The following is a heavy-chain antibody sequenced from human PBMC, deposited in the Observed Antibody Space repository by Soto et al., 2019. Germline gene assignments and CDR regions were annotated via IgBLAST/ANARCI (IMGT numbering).Heavy chain of an antibody. J-gene: IGHJ5*02. CDR2: VEPSDTYV. CDR1: GDTFNNYL. V-gene: IGHV5-10-1*01. Sequence: DSLIVSYKTSGDTFNNYLIILVGQMPGKGLEWMGRVEPSDTYVNDSPSVQGHITISIDKSNNTPYLQWSSLRASDTAIYACASPHGCYHWFDAWGQGTLVTVSS. D-gene: IGHD2-2*01. CDR3: ASPHGCYHWFDA.